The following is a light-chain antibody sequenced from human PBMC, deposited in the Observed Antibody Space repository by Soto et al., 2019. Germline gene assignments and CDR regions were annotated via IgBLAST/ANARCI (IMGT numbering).Light chain of an antibody. Sequence: EILMTQSPDTLSVSPGERVTLSCRASRTVSNRLAWYQHKPGQAPRLLISGASTGATGIPPRFRGSGSGTEFTLTVDTLQSEDIAIYYCQQYNNWPRAFGQGTKVEIK. J-gene: IGKJ1*01. CDR1: RTVSNR. CDR2: GAS. CDR3: QQYNNWPRA. V-gene: IGKV3-15*01.